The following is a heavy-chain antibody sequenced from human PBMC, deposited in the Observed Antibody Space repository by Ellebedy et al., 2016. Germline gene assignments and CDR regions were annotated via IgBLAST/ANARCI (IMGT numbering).Heavy chain of an antibody. V-gene: IGHV3-23*01. CDR1: GFNFVSNA. Sequence: GGSLRLSCVVSGFNFVSNAMSWVRQTPGKGLELVAGLGGDDHTHYAHFVEGRFTISRDTSKSTLHLEMSRLRVEDTAVYYCAKDLSWWSAIDYWGQGALVTVSS. CDR3: AKDLSWWSAIDY. CDR2: LGGDDHT. D-gene: IGHD3-16*01. J-gene: IGHJ4*02.